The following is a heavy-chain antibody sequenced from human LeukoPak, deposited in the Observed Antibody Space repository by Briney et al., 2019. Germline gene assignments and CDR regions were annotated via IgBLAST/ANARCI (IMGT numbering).Heavy chain of an antibody. CDR3: ARDESNRDDSGGYHY. D-gene: IGHD3-22*01. V-gene: IGHV4-4*07. CDR2: VHMSGST. Sequence: PSETLSLTCTVSGDTINPYHWTWIRQTAGKGLEWIGRVHMSGSTNYNPSLWSRVAISMDNSKNQFSLKVNSVTAADTGVYYCARDESNRDDSGGYHYWGQGTLVTVSS. J-gene: IGHJ4*02. CDR1: GDTINPYH.